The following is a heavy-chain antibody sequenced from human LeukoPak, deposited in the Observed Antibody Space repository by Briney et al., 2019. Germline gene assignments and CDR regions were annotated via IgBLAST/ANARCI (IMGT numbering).Heavy chain of an antibody. CDR2: ISDSGNT. CDR3: AKAPVTTCRGAYCYPFDY. CDR1: GFTLSSYA. Sequence: GGSLRLSCAASGFTLSSYAMSWVRQAPGKGLEWVSAISDSGNTYHADSVKGRFTISRDSSKNTLFLQMNRLRPEEAAVYYCAKAPVTTCRGAYCYPFDYWGQGTLVTVSS. J-gene: IGHJ4*02. D-gene: IGHD2-21*01. V-gene: IGHV3-23*01.